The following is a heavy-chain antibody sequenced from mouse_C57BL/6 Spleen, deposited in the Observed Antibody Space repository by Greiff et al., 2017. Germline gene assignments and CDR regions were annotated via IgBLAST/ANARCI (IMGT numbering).Heavy chain of an antibody. CDR1: GYAFSSYW. CDR3: ARSSSYDYGDY. CDR2: IYPGDGDT. Sequence: VQLQPSGAELVKPGASVKISCKASGYAFSSYWMNWVKQRPGKGLEWIGQIYPGDGDTNYNGKFKGKATLTADKSSSTAYMQLSSLTSEDSAVYFCARSSSYDYGDYWGQGTTLTVSS. D-gene: IGHD2-4*01. J-gene: IGHJ2*01. V-gene: IGHV1-80*01.